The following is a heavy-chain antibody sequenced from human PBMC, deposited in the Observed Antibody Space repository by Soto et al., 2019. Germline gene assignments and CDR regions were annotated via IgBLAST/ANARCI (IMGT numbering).Heavy chain of an antibody. D-gene: IGHD2-15*01. CDR1: GYTFTSYG. V-gene: IGHV1-18*01. CDR3: ARDEEGCSGGSCYFDWFDP. Sequence: QVQLVQSGAEVKKPGASVKVSCKASGYTFTSYGISWVRQAPGQGLEWMGWISAYNGNTNYAQKLQGRVTMTTDTSTSTAYMELRSLRSDDTAVYYCARDEEGCSGGSCYFDWFDPWGQGTLVTVSS. J-gene: IGHJ5*02. CDR2: ISAYNGNT.